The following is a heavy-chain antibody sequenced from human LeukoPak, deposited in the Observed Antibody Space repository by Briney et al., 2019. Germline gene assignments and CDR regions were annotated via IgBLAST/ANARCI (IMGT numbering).Heavy chain of an antibody. J-gene: IGHJ2*01. CDR3: AKAPGSSRSYWYFDL. D-gene: IGHD6-13*01. CDR2: ISWDGGST. V-gene: IGHV3-43D*03. CDR1: GFTFDDYA. Sequence: GGSLRLSCAASGFTFDDYAMHWVRQAPGKGLEWVSLISWDGGSTYYADSVKGRFTISRDNSKNSLYLQMNSLRAEDTALYYCAKAPGSSRSYWYFDLWGRGTLVTVSS.